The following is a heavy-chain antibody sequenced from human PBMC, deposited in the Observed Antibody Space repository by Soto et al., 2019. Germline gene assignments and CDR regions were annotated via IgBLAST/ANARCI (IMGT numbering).Heavy chain of an antibody. Sequence: EAQLVESGGGLVQPGRSLRLSCTASGFTFDNYAINWVRRAPRKGLEWVAGISWNGASIGYAASVKGRFTISRDNAKNSLCLQMNSLTGDYSAVYYCASLPLDGSGSDCWGQGTLVTVS. CDR2: ISWNGASI. V-gene: IGHV3-9*01. J-gene: IGHJ4*02. D-gene: IGHD3-10*01. CDR1: GFTFDNYA. CDR3: ASLPLDGSGSDC.